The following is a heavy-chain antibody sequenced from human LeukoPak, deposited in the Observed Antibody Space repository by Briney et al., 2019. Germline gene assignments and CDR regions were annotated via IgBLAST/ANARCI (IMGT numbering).Heavy chain of an antibody. CDR3: ARDGAARPGYYMDV. J-gene: IGHJ6*03. V-gene: IGHV4-39*07. D-gene: IGHD6-6*01. CDR2: VYYSGST. CDR1: NGSISSSSYY. Sequence: ETLSLTCTVSNGSISSSSYYWGWIRQAPGQGLEWIGSVYYSGSTHYNPSLKSRVTISVDTSKNQFSLKLTSVTAADTAVYYCARDGAARPGYYMDVWGKGTTVTVSS.